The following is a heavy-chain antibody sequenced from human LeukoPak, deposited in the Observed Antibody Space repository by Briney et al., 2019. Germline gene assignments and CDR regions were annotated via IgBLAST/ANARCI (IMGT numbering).Heavy chain of an antibody. D-gene: IGHD3-16*01. Sequence: GGSLRLSCAASGFTFSSYAMSWVRQALGKGLEWVSAISGSGGSTYYADSVKGRFTISRDNSKNTLYLQMNSLRAEDTAVYYCAKAVVPRGGYYYGMDVWGQGTTVTVSS. CDR2: ISGSGGST. J-gene: IGHJ6*02. V-gene: IGHV3-23*01. CDR3: AKAVVPRGGYYYGMDV. CDR1: GFTFSSYA.